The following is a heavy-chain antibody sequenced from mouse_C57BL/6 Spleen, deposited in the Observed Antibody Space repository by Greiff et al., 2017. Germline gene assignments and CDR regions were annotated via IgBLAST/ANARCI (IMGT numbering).Heavy chain of an antibody. V-gene: IGHV1-76*01. CDR1: GYTFTDYY. Sequence: QVQLQQSGAELVRPGASVKLSCKASGYTFTDYYINWVKQRPGQGLEWIARIYPGSGNTYYNEKFKGKATLTAEKSSSTAYMQLSSLTSEDSAVYFCARSGYGNYPDYWGQGTTLTVSS. J-gene: IGHJ2*01. D-gene: IGHD2-10*02. CDR2: IYPGSGNT. CDR3: ARSGYGNYPDY.